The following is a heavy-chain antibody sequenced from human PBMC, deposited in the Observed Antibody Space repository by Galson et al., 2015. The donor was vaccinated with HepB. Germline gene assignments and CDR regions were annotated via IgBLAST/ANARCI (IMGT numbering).Heavy chain of an antibody. CDR3: ASPYSSSWYYYYGMDV. CDR1: GGTFSSYA. V-gene: IGHV1-69*13. D-gene: IGHD6-13*01. J-gene: IGHJ6*02. Sequence: SVKVSCKASGGTFSSYAISWVRQAPGQGLEWMGGIIPIFGIANYAQKFQGRVTITADESTSTAYMELSSLRSEDTAVYYCASPYSSSWYYYYGMDVWGQGTTVTVSS. CDR2: IIPIFGIA.